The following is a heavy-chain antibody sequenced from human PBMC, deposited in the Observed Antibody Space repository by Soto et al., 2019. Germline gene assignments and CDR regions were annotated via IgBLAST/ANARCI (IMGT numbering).Heavy chain of an antibody. CDR2: IYYSGST. CDR1: GGSISSGDYY. J-gene: IGHJ4*01. D-gene: IGHD3-22*01. Sequence: TLSLTCTVSGGSISSGDYYWSWIRQPPGKGLEWIGYIYYSGSTYYNPSLKSRVTISVDTSKNQFSLKLSSVTAADTAVYYCTRAGGHYYDIRGLGYWGHGTLVTVSS. CDR3: TRAGGHYYDIRGLGY. V-gene: IGHV4-30-4*01.